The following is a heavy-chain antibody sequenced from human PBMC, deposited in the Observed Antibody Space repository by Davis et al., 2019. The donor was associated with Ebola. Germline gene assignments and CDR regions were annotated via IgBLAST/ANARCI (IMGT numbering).Heavy chain of an antibody. V-gene: IGHV3-74*01. J-gene: IGHJ5*02. Sequence: HTGGSLRLSCAASGFTFSTFWLHWVRHVPGKGLEWVSQIGSDGSYTGYADSVKGRFTISRDNAKNTVYLQMNSLRAEDTAVYYCARVISYNALDPWGQGTLVTVSS. CDR1: GFTFSTFW. CDR2: IGSDGSYT. D-gene: IGHD3-10*01. CDR3: ARVISYNALDP.